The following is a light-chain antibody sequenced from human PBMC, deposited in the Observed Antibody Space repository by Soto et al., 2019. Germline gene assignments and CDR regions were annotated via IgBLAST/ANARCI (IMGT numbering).Light chain of an antibody. CDR1: SSNIGSNY. CDR3: AAWDDSLSGVV. V-gene: IGLV1-47*01. CDR2: RNN. J-gene: IGLJ2*01. Sequence: QAVVTQPPSASRTPGQRVTISCSGSSSNIGSNYVFWYQHLPGTAPKLLIYRNNQRPSGVPDRFSGSKSGTSASLAISGLRSEDETDYYCAAWDDSLSGVVFGGGTQLTVL.